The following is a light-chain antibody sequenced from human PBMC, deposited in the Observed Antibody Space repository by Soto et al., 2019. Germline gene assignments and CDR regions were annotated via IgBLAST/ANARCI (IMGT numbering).Light chain of an antibody. Sequence: DIQMTHSPSSLSASVGDRVTITCQASQDITNYLNLFQQKPGKAPKLLIYDASNLEAGVPSRFSGSGSGTDFTFTISSLQPEDIATYYCQQYGNFPYTFGQGTKLEIK. CDR1: QDITNY. CDR2: DAS. CDR3: QQYGNFPYT. V-gene: IGKV1-33*01. J-gene: IGKJ2*01.